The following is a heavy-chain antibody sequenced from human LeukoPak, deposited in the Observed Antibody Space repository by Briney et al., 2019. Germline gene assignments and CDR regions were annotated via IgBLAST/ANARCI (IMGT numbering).Heavy chain of an antibody. Sequence: GGSLRLSCAASGFTFGEYAMHWVRQVPGKGLEWVSVIIWDGSSTYSADAVKGRFTISRDNSKNSLYLQMNSLRTEDTALYYCARGGLVVVPAAMYYWGQGTLVTVSS. CDR3: ARGGLVVVPAAMYY. D-gene: IGHD2-2*01. J-gene: IGHJ4*02. V-gene: IGHV3-43*01. CDR1: GFTFGEYA. CDR2: IIWDGSST.